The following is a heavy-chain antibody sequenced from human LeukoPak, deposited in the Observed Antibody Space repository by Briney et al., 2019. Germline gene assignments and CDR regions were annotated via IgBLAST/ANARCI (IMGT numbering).Heavy chain of an antibody. CDR2: IKQDGSEE. CDR1: GFTFSSYW. J-gene: IGHJ4*02. Sequence: GGSLRLSCVASGFTFSSYWMSWVRQAPGKGLEWVANIKQDGSEEYYVDSVKDRFTISRDNAKNSLYLQMNSLGAEDTAVYYCASELDLPTNWAFDYWGQGALVTVSS. CDR3: ASELDLPTNWAFDY. V-gene: IGHV3-7*03. D-gene: IGHD7-27*01.